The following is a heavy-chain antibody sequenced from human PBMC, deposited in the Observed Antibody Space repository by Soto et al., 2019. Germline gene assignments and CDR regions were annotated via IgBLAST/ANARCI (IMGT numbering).Heavy chain of an antibody. CDR1: GYTFTNYY. CDR3: ARGGPDVATIGSFDY. J-gene: IGHJ4*02. D-gene: IGHD5-12*01. V-gene: IGHV1-46*01. Sequence: QVQVMQSGAEVKKPGASVKVSCKASGYTFTNYYINWVRQAPGQGLEWMGIINPSGGSTNSAQKFLGRVSMNADTSTSTVDMEMISLTSDDTGVYYWARGGPDVATIGSFDYWGQGTLVTFSS. CDR2: INPSGGST.